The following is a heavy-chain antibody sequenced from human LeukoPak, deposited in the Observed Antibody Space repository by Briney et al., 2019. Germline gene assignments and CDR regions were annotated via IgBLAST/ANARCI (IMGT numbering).Heavy chain of an antibody. CDR2: IWYDGSNK. CDR1: GFTFSSYG. V-gene: IGHV3-33*01. D-gene: IGHD2-2*01. J-gene: IGHJ4*02. Sequence: GRTLRLSCAASGFTFSSYGMHWGRHAPGKGLECVAVIWYDGSNKYYADSVKGRFTISRDSSKNTLYLQMNSLRAEDTAVYYCARGPLHCSSTSCRGDYFDYWGQGTLVTVSS. CDR3: ARGPLHCSSTSCRGDYFDY.